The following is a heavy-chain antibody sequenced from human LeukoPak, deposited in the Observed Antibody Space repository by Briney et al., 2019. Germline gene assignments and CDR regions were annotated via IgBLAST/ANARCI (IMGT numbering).Heavy chain of an antibody. Sequence: SETLSLTCGVYGGSFSAYYWSWIRQPPGKGLEWTGEISHRGSTNYNPSLKSRVTISLDTSKNQFSLKLSSVTAADTAVYYCATYRGRDYYWGLDYWDQGTLVTVSS. V-gene: IGHV4-34*01. CDR3: ATYRGRDYYWGLDY. CDR1: GGSFSAYY. J-gene: IGHJ4*02. D-gene: IGHD3-22*01. CDR2: ISHRGST.